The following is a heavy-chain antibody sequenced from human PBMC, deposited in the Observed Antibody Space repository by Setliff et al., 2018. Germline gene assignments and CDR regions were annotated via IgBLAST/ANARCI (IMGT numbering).Heavy chain of an antibody. Sequence: PSQTLSPTCTVAGGSPSSYYWSWIRQPAGKGLGWIGHIHIGGSANYNPSLKSRVTMAIDTSKNQFSLKLNSVTAADMAVYYCAREQWLDPPGYYHMDVWAKGTTVTVSS. V-gene: IGHV4-4*07. CDR1: GGSPSSYY. D-gene: IGHD6-19*01. CDR2: IHIGGSA. J-gene: IGHJ6*03. CDR3: AREQWLDPPGYYHMDV.